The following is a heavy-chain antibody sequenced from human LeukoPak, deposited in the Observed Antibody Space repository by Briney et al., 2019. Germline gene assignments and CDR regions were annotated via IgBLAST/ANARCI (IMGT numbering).Heavy chain of an antibody. Sequence: GGSLRLSCAASGFAFSSYAMSWVRQAPGKGLQWVSTISSSGGRTYNLTDSVKGRFTVSRDNAKNSLYLQMNSLRDEDTAVYYCARGSGYFGPGSNYQFDYWGQGSLLTVSS. D-gene: IGHD3-10*01. CDR1: GFAFSSYA. CDR2: ISSSGGRT. J-gene: IGHJ4*02. V-gene: IGHV3-23*01. CDR3: ARGSGYFGPGSNYQFDY.